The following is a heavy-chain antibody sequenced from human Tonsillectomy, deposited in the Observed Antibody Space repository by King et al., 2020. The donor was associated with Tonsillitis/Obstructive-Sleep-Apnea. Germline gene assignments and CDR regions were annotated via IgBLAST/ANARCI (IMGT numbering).Heavy chain of an antibody. CDR2: INSDGSRT. Sequence: DVKLVESGGGLVQPGGSLRLSCAASGFTFSSYWMHWVRQAPGKGLVWVSRINSDGSRTSYADSVKGRFTISRDNTKNTLYMQMNSLRAEDTAVYYCARVRAKGYCSSTSCSDPSDAFDIWGQGTMVTVSS. CDR3: ARVRAKGYCSSTSCSDPSDAFDI. D-gene: IGHD2-2*01. V-gene: IGHV3-74*01. J-gene: IGHJ3*02. CDR1: GFTFSSYW.